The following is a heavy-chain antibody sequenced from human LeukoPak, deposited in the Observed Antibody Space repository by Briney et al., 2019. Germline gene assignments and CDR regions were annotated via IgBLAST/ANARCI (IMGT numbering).Heavy chain of an antibody. CDR2: ISYSGST. CDR3: ARSKGYFDY. CDR1: GGSISSSSYY. J-gene: IGHJ4*02. V-gene: IGHV4-61*05. Sequence: PSETLSLTCTVSGGSISSSSYYWGWIRQPPGKGLEWIGYISYSGSTNYNPSLKSRVTILVDTSKNQFSLKLSSVTAADTAVYYCARSKGYFDYWGQGTLVTVSS.